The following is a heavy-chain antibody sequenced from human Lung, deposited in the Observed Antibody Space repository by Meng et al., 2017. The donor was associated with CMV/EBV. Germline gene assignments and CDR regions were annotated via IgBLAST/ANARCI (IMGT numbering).Heavy chain of an antibody. Sequence: SXTLSLXCAVYGGSFSGYYWSWIRQPPGKGLEWIGEINPSGSNNYNPSLKSRVTISVDTSKNQFSLRLSSVTAADTALYYCARGILPQRGTTVPTPDYWGQGTLVTVSS. CDR2: INPSGSN. D-gene: IGHD4-11*01. CDR1: GGSFSGYY. J-gene: IGHJ4*02. V-gene: IGHV4-34*01. CDR3: ARGILPQRGTTVPTPDY.